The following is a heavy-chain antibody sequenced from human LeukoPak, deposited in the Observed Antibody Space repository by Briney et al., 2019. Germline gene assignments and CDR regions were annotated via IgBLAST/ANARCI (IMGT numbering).Heavy chain of an antibody. Sequence: PSETLSLTCTVSGGSISNYYWSWIRQPPGKGLEWIGYIYYSGSTNYKPSLKSRVTISVDTSKNQFSLKLTSVTAADTAVYYCARDGSGRYYFDYWGQGTLVTVSS. V-gene: IGHV4-59*01. J-gene: IGHJ4*02. CDR2: IYYSGST. D-gene: IGHD3-10*01. CDR1: GGSISNYY. CDR3: ARDGSGRYYFDY.